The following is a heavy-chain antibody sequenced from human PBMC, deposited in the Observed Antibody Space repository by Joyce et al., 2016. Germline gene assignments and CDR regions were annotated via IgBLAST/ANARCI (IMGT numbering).Heavy chain of an antibody. CDR2: IDQSGNTI. CDR1: GFNLRTYA. CDR3: ARVTLPADDY. D-gene: IGHD2/OR15-2a*01. V-gene: IGHV3-48*04. J-gene: IGHJ4*02. Sequence: EEHLAESGGGLVQPGGSLRLSCAASGFNLRTYAMNWVRRAPGRGLEWLARIDQSGNTIFDAESVKGRFTISRDNAKNSLYLQMNNLRAEDTAVYYCARVTLPADDYWGQGTLVTVSS.